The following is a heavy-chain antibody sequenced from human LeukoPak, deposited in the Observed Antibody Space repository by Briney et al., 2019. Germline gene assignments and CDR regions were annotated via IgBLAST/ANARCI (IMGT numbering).Heavy chain of an antibody. D-gene: IGHD4-17*01. V-gene: IGHV1-18*01. Sequence: EASVKVSCKASDYTFTSYGISWVRQAPGQGLEWMGWISAYNGNTNYAQKLQGRVTMTTDTSTSTAYMELRSLRSDDTAVYYCARALATVTTFLYWGQGTLVTVSS. CDR3: ARALATVTTFLY. CDR2: ISAYNGNT. CDR1: DYTFTSYG. J-gene: IGHJ4*02.